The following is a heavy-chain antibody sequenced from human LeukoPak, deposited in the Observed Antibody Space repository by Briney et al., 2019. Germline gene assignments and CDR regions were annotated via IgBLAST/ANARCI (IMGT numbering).Heavy chain of an antibody. CDR2: INPSGGST. V-gene: IGHV1-46*01. CDR1: GYTFTSYY. Sequence: GASVKVSCKASGYTFTSYYMHWVRQAPGQGLEWMGIINPSGGSTSYAQKFQGRVTMTRDMSTSTVYMELSSLRSEDTAVYYCATSALGVYGYFDYYYYMDVWGKGTTVTVSS. J-gene: IGHJ6*03. CDR3: ATSALGVYGYFDYYYYMDV. D-gene: IGHD5-18*01.